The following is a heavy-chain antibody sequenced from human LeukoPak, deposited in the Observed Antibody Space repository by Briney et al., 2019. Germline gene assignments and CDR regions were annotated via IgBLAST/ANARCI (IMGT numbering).Heavy chain of an antibody. CDR3: ASVWDSGYYYENY. CDR2: MNPNSGNT. J-gene: IGHJ4*02. V-gene: IGHV1-8*01. CDR1: GYTFTSYD. Sequence: ASVKVSCKASGYTFTSYDINWVRQATGQGLEWMGWMNPNSGNTGYAQKFQGRVTMTRNTSISTAYMELSSLRSEDTAVYYCASVWDSGYYYENYWGQGTLVTVSS. D-gene: IGHD3-22*01.